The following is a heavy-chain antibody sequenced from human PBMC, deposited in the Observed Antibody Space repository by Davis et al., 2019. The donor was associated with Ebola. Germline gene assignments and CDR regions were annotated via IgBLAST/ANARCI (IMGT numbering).Heavy chain of an antibody. CDR3: ARGVVVDPFDY. CDR1: GYTFTSYY. CDR2: INPNSGGT. Sequence: AASVKVSCKASGYTFTSYYMHWVRQAPGQGLEWMGWINPNSGGTNYAQKFQGWVTMTRDTSISTAYMELSRLRSDDTAVYYCARGVVVDPFDYWGQGTLVTVSS. D-gene: IGHD2-15*01. V-gene: IGHV1-2*04. J-gene: IGHJ4*02.